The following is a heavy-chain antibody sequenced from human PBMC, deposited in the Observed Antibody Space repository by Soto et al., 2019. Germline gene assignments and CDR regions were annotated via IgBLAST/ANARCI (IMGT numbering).Heavy chain of an antibody. CDR3: ARVVVVIPPGYYYAMDV. J-gene: IGHJ6*02. CDR2: ISSSSSTI. Sequence: TGGSLRLSCAASGVTFSNAWMHWVRQAPGKGLEWVSYISSSSSTIYYADSVKGRFTISRDNAKNSLYLQMNSLRAEDTAVYYCARVVVVIPPGYYYAMDVWGQGTTVTVSS. V-gene: IGHV3-48*01. D-gene: IGHD3-22*01. CDR1: GVTFSNAW.